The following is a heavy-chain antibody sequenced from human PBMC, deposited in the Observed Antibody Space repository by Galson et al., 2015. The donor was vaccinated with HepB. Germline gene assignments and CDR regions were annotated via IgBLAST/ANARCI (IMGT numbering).Heavy chain of an antibody. CDR2: ISYDGSNK. V-gene: IGHV3-30*18. Sequence: SLRLSCAASGFTFSSYGMHWVRQAPGKGLEWVAVISYDGSNKYYADSVKGRFTISRDNSKNTLYLQMNSLRAEDTAVYYCAKAQLTPPDGELPLDYWVQGTLVTVSS. J-gene: IGHJ4*02. D-gene: IGHD1-7*01. CDR1: GFTFSSYG. CDR3: AKAQLTPPDGELPLDY.